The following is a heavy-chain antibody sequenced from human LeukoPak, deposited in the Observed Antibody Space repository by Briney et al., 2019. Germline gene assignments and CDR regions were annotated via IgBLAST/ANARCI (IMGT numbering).Heavy chain of an antibody. D-gene: IGHD4-17*01. CDR2: IRYDGSNK. CDR1: GFTFSSYG. Sequence: GGSLRLSCAASGFTFSSYGMHWVRQAPGKGLEWVAFIRYDGSNKYYADSVKGRFTISRDNSKNTLYLQMNSLRAEDTAVYYCAKVKYGEYSGTTIDYWGQGTLVTVSS. V-gene: IGHV3-30*02. CDR3: AKVKYGEYSGTTIDY. J-gene: IGHJ4*02.